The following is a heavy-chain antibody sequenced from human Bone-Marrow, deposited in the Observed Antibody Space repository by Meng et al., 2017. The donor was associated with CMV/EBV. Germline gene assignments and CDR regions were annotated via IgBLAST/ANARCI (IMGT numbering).Heavy chain of an antibody. CDR3: ARGGSSGSFFFDY. V-gene: IGHV3-30*04. D-gene: IGHD1-26*01. J-gene: IGHJ4*02. Sequence: LSLTCAASGFTFSSYAMHWVRQAPGKGLEWVAVISYDGSNKYYADSVKGRFTISRDNSKNTLYLQMNSLRAEDTAVYYCARGGSSGSFFFDYWGQGTLVTVSS. CDR1: GFTFSSYA. CDR2: ISYDGSNK.